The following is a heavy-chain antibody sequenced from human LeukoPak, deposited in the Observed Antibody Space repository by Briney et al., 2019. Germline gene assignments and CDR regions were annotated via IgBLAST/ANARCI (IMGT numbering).Heavy chain of an antibody. D-gene: IGHD2/OR15-2a*01. V-gene: IGHV3-30*18. Sequence: GRSLRLSCAASGFTFSSYGMHWVRQAPGKGLEWVAVISYDGSNKYYADSVKGRFTISRDNSKNTLYLRMNNVRAEDTAVYYCAKASIYYYMDVWGRGTTVTVS. CDR3: AKASIYYYMDV. J-gene: IGHJ6*03. CDR2: ISYDGSNK. CDR1: GFTFSSYG.